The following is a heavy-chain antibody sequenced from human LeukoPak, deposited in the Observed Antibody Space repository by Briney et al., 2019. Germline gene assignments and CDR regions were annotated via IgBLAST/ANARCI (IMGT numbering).Heavy chain of an antibody. J-gene: IGHJ3*02. CDR2: IIPILGIA. Sequence: SVKVSCKASGGTFSSYAISWVRQAPGQGLEWMGRIIPILGIANYAQKFQGRVTITADKSTGTAYMELSSLRSEDTAVYYCARAPTSYAFDIWGQGTMVTVSS. V-gene: IGHV1-69*04. CDR1: GGTFSSYA. CDR3: ARAPTSYAFDI.